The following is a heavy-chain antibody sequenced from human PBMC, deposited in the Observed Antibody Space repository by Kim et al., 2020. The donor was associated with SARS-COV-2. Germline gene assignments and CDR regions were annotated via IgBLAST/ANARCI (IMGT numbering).Heavy chain of an antibody. D-gene: IGHD5-12*01. CDR2: IIPILGIA. V-gene: IGHV1-69*04. Sequence: SVKVSCKASGGTFSSYAISWVRQAPGQGLEWMGRIIPILGIANYAQKFQGRVTITADKSTSTAYMELSSLRSEDTAVYYCAREGVATIRLLENWFDPWGQGTLVTVSS. CDR1: GGTFSSYA. CDR3: AREGVATIRLLENWFDP. J-gene: IGHJ5*02.